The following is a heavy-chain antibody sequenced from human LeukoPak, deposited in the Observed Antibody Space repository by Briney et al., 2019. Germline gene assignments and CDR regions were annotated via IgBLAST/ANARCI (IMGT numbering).Heavy chain of an antibody. CDR2: IYISGST. Sequence: SETLSLTCSVSGGSISSYYWSWIRQPAGKGLEWIGRIYISGSTNYNPSLKSRVTMSVDTSKNQFSLKLSSVTAADTAVYYCARDRGTWNDDGFDYWGQGTLVTVSS. V-gene: IGHV4-4*07. CDR1: GGSISSYY. D-gene: IGHD1-1*01. J-gene: IGHJ4*02. CDR3: ARDRGTWNDDGFDY.